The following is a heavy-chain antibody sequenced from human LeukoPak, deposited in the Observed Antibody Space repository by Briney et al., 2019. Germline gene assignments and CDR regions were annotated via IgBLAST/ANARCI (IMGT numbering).Heavy chain of an antibody. Sequence: SETLSLTCAVYGGSFSAYYWSWIRQPPGKGLEWIGEINHSGSTNYNPSLKSRVTMSVDTSKNQVSLKLSSVTAADTGVYYCARWGINSRSDYWGQGTLVTVSS. D-gene: IGHD3-10*01. CDR1: GGSFSAYY. CDR3: ARWGINSRSDY. CDR2: INHSGST. J-gene: IGHJ4*02. V-gene: IGHV4-34*01.